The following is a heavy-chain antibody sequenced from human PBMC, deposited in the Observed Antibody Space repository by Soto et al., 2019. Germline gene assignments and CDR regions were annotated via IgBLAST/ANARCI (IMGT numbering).Heavy chain of an antibody. CDR3: ARDNPPEVGYFDY. V-gene: IGHV1-69*13. CDR1: GGTFSSYA. Sequence: SVKVSCKASGGTFSSYAISWVRQAPGQGLEWMGGIIPIFGTANYAQKFQGRVTITADESTSTAYMELSSLRSEDTAVYYCARDNPPEVGYFDYWGQGTLVTVSS. J-gene: IGHJ4*02. D-gene: IGHD1-26*01. CDR2: IIPIFGTA.